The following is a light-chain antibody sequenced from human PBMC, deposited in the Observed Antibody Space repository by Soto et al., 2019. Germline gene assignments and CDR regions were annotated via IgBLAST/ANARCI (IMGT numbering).Light chain of an antibody. V-gene: IGKV3-15*01. CDR3: KHYNNWPPRT. CDR1: QSVSSN. CDR2: GAS. J-gene: IGKJ1*01. Sequence: EIVMTQSPATLSWSPGERATLSCRASQSVSSNLAWYQQKPGQAPRLLIYGASTRATGIPARFSGSRSGTAFTLTISSLQSEDFAVYYCKHYNNWPPRTFGQGSQVEIX.